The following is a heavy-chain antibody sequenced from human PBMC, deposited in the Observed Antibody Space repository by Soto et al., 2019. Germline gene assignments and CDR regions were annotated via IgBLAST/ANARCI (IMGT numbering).Heavy chain of an antibody. J-gene: IGHJ6*02. D-gene: IGHD3-10*01. CDR1: GGSISSSSYY. CDR3: ASTYGLGSYYNYYYYYYGMDV. Sequence: SETLSLTCTVSGGSISSSSYYWGWIRQPPGKGLEWIGSIYYSGSTYYNPSLKSRVTISVDTSKNQFSLKLSSVTAADTAVYYCASTYGLGSYYNYYYYYYGMDVWGQGTTVTVSS. V-gene: IGHV4-39*01. CDR2: IYYSGST.